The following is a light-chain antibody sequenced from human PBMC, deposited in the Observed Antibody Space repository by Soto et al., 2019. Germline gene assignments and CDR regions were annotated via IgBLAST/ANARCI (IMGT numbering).Light chain of an antibody. Sequence: DIQMTQSPSTLSASVGDTVTITCRASQSISTWSAWYQQKPGKAPELVIYDASKLHRGVPSRFSGSGSGTEFTLTISSLQPYDFATYYCQQYHNYPRTFGQGTKVDIK. J-gene: IGKJ1*01. V-gene: IGKV1-5*01. CDR3: QQYHNYPRT. CDR1: QSISTW. CDR2: DAS.